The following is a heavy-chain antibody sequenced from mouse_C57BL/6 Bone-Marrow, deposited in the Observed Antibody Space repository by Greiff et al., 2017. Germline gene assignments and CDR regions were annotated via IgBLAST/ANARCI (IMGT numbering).Heavy chain of an antibody. CDR2: IYPSDSET. V-gene: IGHV1-61*01. CDR3: ARCKGLRPYYLDY. Sequence: QVQLQQPGAELVRPGSSVTLSCKASGYTFTSYWMDWVKQRPGQGLEWIGNIYPSDSETPYNQKFKDKATLTVDKSSSTAYMQLSSLTSEYSAVYYWARCKGLRPYYLDYWGQGTTLTVSS. CDR1: GYTFTSYW. J-gene: IGHJ2*01.